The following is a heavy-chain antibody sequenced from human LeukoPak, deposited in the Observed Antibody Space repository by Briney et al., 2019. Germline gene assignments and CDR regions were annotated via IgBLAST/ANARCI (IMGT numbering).Heavy chain of an antibody. J-gene: IGHJ6*02. CDR3: ARALRARITGTTASVYGMDV. V-gene: IGHV4-59*01. CDR2: IYYSGST. Sequence: PSEALSLTCIVSRGSISSYFWSSIRQPPGKGLEWIGYIYYSGSTNYNPSLKSRVTISVDTSKNQFSLKLSSVTAADTAVYYCARALRARITGTTASVYGMDVWGQGTTVTVSS. CDR1: RGSISSYF. D-gene: IGHD1-20*01.